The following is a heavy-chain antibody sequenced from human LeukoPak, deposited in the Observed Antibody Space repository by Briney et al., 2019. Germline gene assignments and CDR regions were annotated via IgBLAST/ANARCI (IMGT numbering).Heavy chain of an antibody. J-gene: IGHJ5*01. Sequence: PGGSLRLSCAGSGFSVSNYYMNWVRQAPGKGLEWVSFIRDSGATFYADSVKGRFTISRDNSKNTIYLQMNRLRVEDTAVYFCARDRAVTQVWVEFDSWGQGTQVTVSS. CDR2: IRDSGAT. CDR3: ARDRAVTQVWVEFDS. CDR1: GFSVSNYY. V-gene: IGHV3-66*03. D-gene: IGHD3-16*01.